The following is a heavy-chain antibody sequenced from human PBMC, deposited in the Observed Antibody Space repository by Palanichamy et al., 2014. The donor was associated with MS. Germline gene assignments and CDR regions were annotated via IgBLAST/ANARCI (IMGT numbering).Heavy chain of an antibody. D-gene: IGHD6-19*01. CDR3: AKERSGQWLAPIDY. J-gene: IGHJ4*02. V-gene: IGHV3-23*01. CDR1: GFTFSSYA. CDR2: ISGSGGST. Sequence: EVQLLESGGGLVHPGGSLRLSCAASGFTFSSYAMSWVRQAPGKGLEWVSAISGSGGSTNYADSVKGRFTISRDNSKNTLYLQMNSLRAEDTAVYYCAKERSGQWLAPIDYWGQGTLVTVSS.